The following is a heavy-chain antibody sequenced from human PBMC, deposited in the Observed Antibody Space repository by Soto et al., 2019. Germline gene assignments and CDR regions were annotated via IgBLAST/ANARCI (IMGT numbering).Heavy chain of an antibody. Sequence: QVQVVQAGAEVKKPGASVKVSCKVSGYTLTELSMHWVRQAPGKGLEWMGGFDPEDGETIYAQKFQGRVTMTEYTSTYTAYMELSSLRSEDTAVYYCATDGGRRGIQLWLIGWCQGTLVTVSS. CDR1: GYTLTELS. CDR3: ATDGGRRGIQLWLIG. J-gene: IGHJ4*02. D-gene: IGHD5-18*01. V-gene: IGHV1-24*01. CDR2: FDPEDGET.